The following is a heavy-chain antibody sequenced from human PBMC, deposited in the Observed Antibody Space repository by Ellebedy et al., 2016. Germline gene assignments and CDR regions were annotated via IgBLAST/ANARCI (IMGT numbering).Heavy chain of an antibody. CDR1: GGSISSYY. D-gene: IGHD2-2*02. CDR3: ARERVYCSSTSCYNYYYYGMDV. Sequence: SETLSLXCTVSGGSISSYYWSWIRQPPGKGLEWIGSIYYSGSTYYNPSLKSRVTISVDTSKNQFSLKLSSVTAADTAVYYCARERVYCSSTSCYNYYYYGMDVWGQGTTVTVSS. J-gene: IGHJ6*02. CDR2: IYYSGST. V-gene: IGHV4-59*12.